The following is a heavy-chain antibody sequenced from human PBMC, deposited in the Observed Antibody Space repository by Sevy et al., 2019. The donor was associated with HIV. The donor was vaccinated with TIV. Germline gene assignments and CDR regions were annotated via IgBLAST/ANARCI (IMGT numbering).Heavy chain of an antibody. CDR2: IYYSGST. D-gene: IGHD3-3*01. CDR3: ARGGTIFGVAIGNWFDP. V-gene: IGHV4-59*01. J-gene: IGHJ5*02. Sequence: SETLSLTCTVSGDSISPYYWHWIRQSPGKGLEWIGYIYYSGSTKYNPSLKSRVTISVDTSKKQFSLKLSSVTAADTAVYYCARGGTIFGVAIGNWFDPWGQGTLVTVSS. CDR1: GDSISPYY.